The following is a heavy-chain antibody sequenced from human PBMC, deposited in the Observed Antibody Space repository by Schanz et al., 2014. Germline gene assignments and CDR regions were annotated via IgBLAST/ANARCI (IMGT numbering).Heavy chain of an antibody. Sequence: EVQLLESGGGLVQPGGSLRLSCAASGFTFSSYAMSWVRQAPGKGLEWVSSISSSSSYIYYADSMKGRFTISRDNAKNSLYLQMNSLRAEDTAVYYCAKDQLANYRGSGYNWFDPWGQGTLVTVSS. CDR3: AKDQLANYRGSGYNWFDP. J-gene: IGHJ5*02. V-gene: IGHV3-21*01. D-gene: IGHD3-10*01. CDR1: GFTFSSYA. CDR2: ISSSSSYI.